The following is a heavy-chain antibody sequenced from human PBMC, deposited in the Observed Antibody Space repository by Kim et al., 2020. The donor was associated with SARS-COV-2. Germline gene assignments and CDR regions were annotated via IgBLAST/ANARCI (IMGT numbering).Heavy chain of an antibody. CDR2: ISGSGGST. CDR1: GFTFSSYA. Sequence: GGSLRLSCAASGFTFSSYAMSWVRQAPGKGLEWVSAISGSGGSTYYADSVKGRFTISRDNSKNTLYLQMNSLRAEDTAVYYCAKVPTYYYGSGSHCFDYWGQGTLVTVSS. J-gene: IGHJ4*02. V-gene: IGHV3-23*01. CDR3: AKVPTYYYGSGSHCFDY. D-gene: IGHD3-10*01.